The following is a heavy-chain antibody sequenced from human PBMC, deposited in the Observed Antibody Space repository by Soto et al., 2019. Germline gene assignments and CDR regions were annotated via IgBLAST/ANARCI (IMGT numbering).Heavy chain of an antibody. CDR2: INPNSGGT. V-gene: IGHV1-2*02. D-gene: IGHD3-10*01. J-gene: IGHJ4*02. CDR3: GRGRSGQLVVFY. Sequence: ASVKVSCKASGYIFTGYYMHWVRQAPGQGLEWMGWINPNSGGTNYAQKFQGRVTMTRDTSISTAYMELSRLRSDDTAVYYCGRGRSGQLVVFYWGQGTPVTVSS. CDR1: GYIFTGYY.